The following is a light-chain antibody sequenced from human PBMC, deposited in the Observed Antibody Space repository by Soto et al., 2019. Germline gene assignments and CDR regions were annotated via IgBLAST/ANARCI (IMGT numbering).Light chain of an antibody. CDR1: QSISNH. CDR3: QQSYSSPPT. Sequence: DIQMTQSPSSLSASVEDRVIITCRASQSISNHVTWYQQKPGKAPKLLIFAASSLQSGVPSRFSGSRSGPDFTLTISSLQPEDFATYYCQQSYSSPPTFGQGTKVDI. J-gene: IGKJ1*01. V-gene: IGKV1-39*01. CDR2: AAS.